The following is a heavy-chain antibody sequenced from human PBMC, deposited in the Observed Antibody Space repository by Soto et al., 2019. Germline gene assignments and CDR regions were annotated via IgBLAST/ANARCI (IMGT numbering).Heavy chain of an antibody. CDR3: ARDYLSSGLDYYYYGMDV. D-gene: IGHD6-19*01. V-gene: IGHV1-8*01. J-gene: IGHJ6*02. CDR2: MNPNSGST. CDR1: GYTFTSYD. Sequence: ASVKVSCKASGYTFTSYDINWVRQATGQGLEWMGWMNPNSGSTDYAQKFQGWVTMTRNTSISTAYMELSRLRSDDTAVYYCARDYLSSGLDYYYYGMDVWGQGTTVTVSS.